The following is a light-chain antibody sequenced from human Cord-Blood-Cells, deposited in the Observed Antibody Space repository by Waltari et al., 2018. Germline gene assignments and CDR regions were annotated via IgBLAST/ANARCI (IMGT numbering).Light chain of an antibody. CDR3: AAWDDSLSGPV. J-gene: IGLJ3*02. CDR2: RNN. V-gene: IGLV1-47*01. Sequence: QSVLTQPPSASGTPGQRVTISCSGSSSNIGSNYVYWYQQLPGTAPKLLIYRNNPRPSGVPDRFSGSKSGTSASLAISGLRSEDEADYDCAAWDDSLSGPVFGGGTKLTVL. CDR1: SSNIGSNY.